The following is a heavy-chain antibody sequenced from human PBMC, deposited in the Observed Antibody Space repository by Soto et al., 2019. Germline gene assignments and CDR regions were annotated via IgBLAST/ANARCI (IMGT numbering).Heavy chain of an antibody. CDR1: GFAFSNCA. CDR3: AKLGDGSPT. D-gene: IGHD5-12*01. V-gene: IGHV3-23*01. J-gene: IGHJ5*02. CDR2: ISGSGGTT. Sequence: EVQLLESGGGLVQPGGSLRLSCAASGFAFSNCAMSWVRQAPGKGLEWVSSISGSGGTTYYADSVRGRFTISRDNSKNTLYLQLSSLGADDTAVYFCAKLGDGSPTWGQGTLVTVSS.